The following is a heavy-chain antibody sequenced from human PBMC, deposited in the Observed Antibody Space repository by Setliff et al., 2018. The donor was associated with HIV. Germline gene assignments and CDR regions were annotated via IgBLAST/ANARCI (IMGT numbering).Heavy chain of an antibody. CDR2: ISATGTI. V-gene: IGHV3-48*01. D-gene: IGHD3-16*02. J-gene: IGHJ4*02. CDR3: ARLWSYDYVWGSYRPVDY. CDR1: GFTFSSYS. Sequence: RLSCAASGFTFSSYSMNWVRQTPGKGLEWISYISATGTIKYADSVKGRFTISRDNAKNTLYLQMNSLRAEDTGVYYCARLWSYDYVWGSYRPVDYWGRGTLVTVSS.